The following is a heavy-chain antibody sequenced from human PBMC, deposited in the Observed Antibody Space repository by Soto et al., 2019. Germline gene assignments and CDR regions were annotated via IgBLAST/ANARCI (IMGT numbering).Heavy chain of an antibody. D-gene: IGHD2-2*01. CDR3: AKGGEDIVVVPAAMGAFDI. Sequence: GGSLRLSCAASGFTFSSYAMSWVRQAPGKGLEWVSAISGSGSSTYYADSVTGRFTISRDNSKNTLYLQMNSLRAEETAVYYCAKGGEDIVVVPAAMGAFDIWGKGTMVPVSS. V-gene: IGHV3-23*01. CDR1: GFTFSSYA. CDR2: ISGSGSST. J-gene: IGHJ3*02.